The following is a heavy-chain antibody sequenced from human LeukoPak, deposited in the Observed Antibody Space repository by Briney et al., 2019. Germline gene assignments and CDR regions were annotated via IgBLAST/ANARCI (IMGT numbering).Heavy chain of an antibody. CDR1: GFTFSNYW. D-gene: IGHD5-12*01. J-gene: IGHJ4*02. Sequence: GGSLRLSCAASGFTFSNYWMHWVRQAPGKGLEWVAVDGNNNYYADSVKGRFTISRDNSKNTVYLQMNSLKDEDTAVYYCAREAYSAYDVGFEDWGQGTLVTVST. CDR2: DGNNN. V-gene: IGHV3-33*08. CDR3: AREAYSAYDVGFED.